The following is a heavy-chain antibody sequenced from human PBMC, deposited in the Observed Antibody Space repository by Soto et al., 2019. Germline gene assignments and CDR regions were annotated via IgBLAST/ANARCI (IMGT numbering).Heavy chain of an antibody. D-gene: IGHD1-1*01. CDR2: ISYHGSNK. Sequence: LRLSCAASGFTFSSYGMHWVRQAPGKGLEWVAVISYHGSNKDYADSVKGRFTISRDNSMNALYLQMSSLRIEDTAVYYCAHPRGYGVFDAYDIWGQGTMVTVS. CDR3: AHPRGYGVFDAYDI. J-gene: IGHJ3*02. CDR1: GFTFSSYG. V-gene: IGHV3-30*03.